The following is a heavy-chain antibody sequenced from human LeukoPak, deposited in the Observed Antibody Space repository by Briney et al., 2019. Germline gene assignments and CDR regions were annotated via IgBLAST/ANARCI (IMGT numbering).Heavy chain of an antibody. J-gene: IGHJ3*02. CDR3: ARGSGSDDAFDI. D-gene: IGHD1-26*01. Sequence: QPGGSLRLSCAASGFTFSDYAMGWVRQAPGKGLEWVSVISGSGYTTYYADSVKGRFTISRDNSKNTLYVQMNSLRAEDTAVYYCARGSGSDDAFDIWGQGTMVTVSS. CDR1: GFTFSDYA. CDR2: ISGSGYTT. V-gene: IGHV3-23*01.